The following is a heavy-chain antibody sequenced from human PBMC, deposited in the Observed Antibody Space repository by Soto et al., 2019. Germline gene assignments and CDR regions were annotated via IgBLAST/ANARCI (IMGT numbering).Heavy chain of an antibody. CDR2: INHSGST. CDR3: ASLRGSYDYYGMDV. CDR1: GGSFSGYY. J-gene: IGHJ6*02. Sequence: PSETLSLTCAVYGGSFSGYYWSWIRQPPGKGLEWIGEINHSGSTNYNPSLKSRVTISVDTSKNQFSLKLSSVTAADTAVYYCASLRGSYDYYGMDVWGQGTTVTVSS. D-gene: IGHD1-26*01. V-gene: IGHV4-34*01.